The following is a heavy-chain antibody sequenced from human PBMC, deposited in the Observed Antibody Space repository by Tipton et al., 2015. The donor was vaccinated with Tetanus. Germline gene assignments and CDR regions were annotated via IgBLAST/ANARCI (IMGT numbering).Heavy chain of an antibody. D-gene: IGHD3-16*01. J-gene: IGHJ3*01. CDR1: GFAISSTY. Sequence: SLRLSCVASGFAISSTYMTWVRQAPGKGLDCVSVISSGGSTYNADSVKGQFTISRDTSTNTIKLQMNNLQAEDTAVYFCVRREVIVTFGVDDWGQGTRGSVSS. CDR2: ISSGGST. CDR3: VRREVIVTFGVDD. V-gene: IGHV3-53*01.